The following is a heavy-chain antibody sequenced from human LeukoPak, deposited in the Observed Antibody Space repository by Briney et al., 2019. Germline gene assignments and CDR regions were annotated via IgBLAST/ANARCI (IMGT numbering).Heavy chain of an antibody. CDR2: IRYDGSNK. CDR3: AKRGAEVGVTVAPGDY. J-gene: IGHJ4*02. CDR1: GFTFSSYG. V-gene: IGHV3-30*02. Sequence: GGSLRLSCAASGFTFSSYGMHRVRQAPGKGLEWVAFIRYDGSNKYYADSVKGRFTISRDNSKNTLYLQMNSLRAEDTAVYYCAKRGAEVGVTVAPGDYWGQGTLVTVSS. D-gene: IGHD3-16*02.